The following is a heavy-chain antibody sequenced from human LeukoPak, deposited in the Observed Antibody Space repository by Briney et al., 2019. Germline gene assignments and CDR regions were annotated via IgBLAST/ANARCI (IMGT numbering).Heavy chain of an antibody. CDR3: ARDRVTVTTFDAFDI. Sequence: PGGSLRLSCAASRFTFSDYWMSWIRQPPGKGLEWIGYIYYSGSTNYNPSLKSRVTISVDTSKNQFSLRLISVTAADTAVYYCARDRVTVTTFDAFDIWGQGTMVTVSS. V-gene: IGHV4-59*01. CDR1: RFTFSDYW. J-gene: IGHJ3*02. CDR2: IYYSGST. D-gene: IGHD4-17*01.